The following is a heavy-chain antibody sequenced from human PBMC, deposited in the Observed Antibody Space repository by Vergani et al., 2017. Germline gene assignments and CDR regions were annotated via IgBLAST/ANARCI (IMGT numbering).Heavy chain of an antibody. CDR3: ARLTGASVHLGELLDY. J-gene: IGHJ4*02. D-gene: IGHD3-16*01. CDR1: GYSISSGYY. V-gene: IGHV4-38-2*01. Sequence: QVQLQESGPGLVKPSETLSFTCSVSGYSISSGYYWGWIRQPPGKGLEWIGSIYHSGSTYYHPSLKSRVTISVETSKNQFSLKLSSVTASDTAVYYCARLTGASVHLGELLDYWGQGTLVTVSS. CDR2: IYHSGST.